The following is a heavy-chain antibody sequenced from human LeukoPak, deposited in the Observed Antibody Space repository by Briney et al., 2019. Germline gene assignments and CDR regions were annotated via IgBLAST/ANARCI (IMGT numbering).Heavy chain of an antibody. CDR3: ASVRHDPLEYYYYIDV. Sequence: PSETLSLTCAVSGDSLSRYSRTWIRQPPGKGLEWLGEINPSGSPDYNPSLKSRATISVDTSKNQFSLRVASVTAADTAVYYCASVRHDPLEYYYYIDVWGKGPTVTVSS. J-gene: IGHJ6*03. CDR2: INPSGSP. CDR1: GDSLSRYS. V-gene: IGHV4-34*01. D-gene: IGHD2/OR15-2a*01.